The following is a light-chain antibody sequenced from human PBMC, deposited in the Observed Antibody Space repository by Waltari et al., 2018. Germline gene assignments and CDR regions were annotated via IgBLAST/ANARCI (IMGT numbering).Light chain of an antibody. CDR3: QQYYSNPIT. Sequence: DIVMTQSPDSLAVSLGERATINCKSSQTVLYNSNNKNYLAWYQQKPGQSPKLLLYWASARESGVPDRFSGSGSGTDFTLTISLQAEDVAVYFCQQYYSNPITFGGGTKVEIK. J-gene: IGKJ4*01. CDR2: WAS. CDR1: QTVLYNSNNKNY. V-gene: IGKV4-1*01.